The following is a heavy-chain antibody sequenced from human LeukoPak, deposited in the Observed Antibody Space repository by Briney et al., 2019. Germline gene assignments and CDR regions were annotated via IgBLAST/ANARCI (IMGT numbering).Heavy chain of an antibody. CDR2: IYYSGST. D-gene: IGHD2-15*01. Sequence: SETLSLTCTVSGGSVSSGSYYWSWIRQPPGKGLEWIGYIYYSGSTNYNPFLKSRVTISVDTSKNQFSLKLSSVTAADTAVYYCASIVAATVDYWGQGTLVTVSS. CDR3: ASIVAATVDY. V-gene: IGHV4-61*01. J-gene: IGHJ4*02. CDR1: GGSVSSGSYY.